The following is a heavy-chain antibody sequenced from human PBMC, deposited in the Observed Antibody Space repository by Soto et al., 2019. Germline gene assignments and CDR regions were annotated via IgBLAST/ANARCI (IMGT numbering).Heavy chain of an antibody. CDR2: IYYSGST. CDR1: GGSISSYY. CDR3: ARGGGPAAMFYYYYGMDV. Sequence: PSETLSLTCTVSGGSISSYYWSWIRQPPGKGLEWIGYIYYSGSTNYNPSLKSRVTISVDTSKNQFSLKLSSVTAADTAVYYCARGGGPAAMFYYYYGMDVWGQGTTVTVSS. D-gene: IGHD2-2*01. J-gene: IGHJ6*02. V-gene: IGHV4-59*01.